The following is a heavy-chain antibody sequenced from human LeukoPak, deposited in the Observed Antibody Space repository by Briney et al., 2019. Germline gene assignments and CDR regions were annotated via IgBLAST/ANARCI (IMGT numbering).Heavy chain of an antibody. D-gene: IGHD5-12*01. CDR3: AKDLVIVAPGWPYAFDI. V-gene: IGHV3-23*01. CDR1: GFTFSSYA. CDR2: ISGSGGST. Sequence: PGGSLRLSCAASGFTFSSYAMSWVRQAPGKGLEWVSAISGSGGSTYYADSVKGRFTISRDNSKNTLYLQMNSLRAEDTAVYYCAKDLVIVAPGWPYAFDIWGQGTMVTVSS. J-gene: IGHJ3*02.